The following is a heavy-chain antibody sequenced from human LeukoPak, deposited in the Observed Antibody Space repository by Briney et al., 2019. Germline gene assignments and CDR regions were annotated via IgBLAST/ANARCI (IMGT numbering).Heavy chain of an antibody. CDR3: ARDVREYSSSGGDYYYYMDV. Sequence: SETLSLTCTVSGGSISSYHWSWIRQPAGKGLEWIGRMYTSGSTKYNPSLKSRVTMSVDTSKNQFSLKLSSVTAADTAVYYCARDVREYSSSGGDYYYYMDVWGKGTTVTISS. CDR1: GGSISSYH. CDR2: MYTSGST. D-gene: IGHD6-6*01. J-gene: IGHJ6*03. V-gene: IGHV4-4*07.